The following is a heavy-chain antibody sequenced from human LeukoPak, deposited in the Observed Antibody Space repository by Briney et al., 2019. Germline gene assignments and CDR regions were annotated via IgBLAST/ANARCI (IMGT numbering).Heavy chain of an antibody. CDR1: GFTVSSNY. CDR3: AKGSLGPHGDYYHMDV. D-gene: IGHD3-16*01. J-gene: IGHJ6*03. CDR2: IYSGGST. V-gene: IGHV3-53*01. Sequence: GGSLRLSCAASGFTVSSNYMSWVRQAPGKGLEWVSVIYSGGSTYYADSVKGRFTISRHNSKNTLYLQMNSLRAEDTAVYYCAKGSLGPHGDYYHMDVWGKGTTVTVSS.